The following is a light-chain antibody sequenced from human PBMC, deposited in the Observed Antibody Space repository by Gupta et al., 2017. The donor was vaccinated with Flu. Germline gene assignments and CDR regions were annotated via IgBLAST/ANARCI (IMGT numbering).Light chain of an antibody. CDR2: AAS. V-gene: IGKV1-39*01. J-gene: IGKJ4*01. Sequence: DIQMTQSPSSLSASVGDRVTITCRASQSISSYLNWYQQKPGKAPKLLIYAASSLQRGVTSRFSGSGDGTDFNLTISSRQPEDFETYYCQQRYRNHEIITFGGGTKVEIK. CDR3: QQRYRNHEIIT. CDR1: QSISSY.